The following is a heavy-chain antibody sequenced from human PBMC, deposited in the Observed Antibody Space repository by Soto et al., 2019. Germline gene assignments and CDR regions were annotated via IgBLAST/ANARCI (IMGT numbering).Heavy chain of an antibody. J-gene: IGHJ6*02. V-gene: IGHV3-21*01. CDR1: GFTFSSYS. CDR2: ISSSSSYI. D-gene: IGHD6-13*01. CDR3: AREDSSSWSYGMDV. Sequence: GGSLRLSCAASGFTFSSYSMNWVRQAPGKGLEWVSSISSSSSYIYYADSVKGRFTISRDNAKNSLYLQMNSLRAEDTAVYYCAREDSSSWSYGMDVWGQGTTVTVSS.